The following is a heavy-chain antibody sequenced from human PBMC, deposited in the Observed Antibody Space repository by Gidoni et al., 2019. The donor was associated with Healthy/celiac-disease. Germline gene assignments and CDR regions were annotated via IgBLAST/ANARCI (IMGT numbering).Heavy chain of an antibody. J-gene: IGHJ4*02. CDR3: ASGNMVRGVIMMVSGPPDY. CDR2: IYYSGST. V-gene: IGHV4-39*01. D-gene: IGHD3-10*01. Sequence: QLQLQESGPGLVKPSETLSLTCTVSGGSTSSSSYSWGWIRQPPGKGLEWIGSIYYSGSTSYNPSLKSRVTISVDTSKNQFSLKLSSVTAADTAVYYCASGNMVRGVIMMVSGPPDYWGQGTLVTVSS. CDR1: GGSTSSSSYS.